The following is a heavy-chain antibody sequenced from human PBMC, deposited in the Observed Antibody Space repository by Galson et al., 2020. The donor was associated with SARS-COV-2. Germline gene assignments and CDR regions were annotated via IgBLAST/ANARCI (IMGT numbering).Heavy chain of an antibody. CDR1: GFTFSSYS. Sequence: GGSLRLSCAASGFTFSSYSMNWVRQAPGKGLEWVSYISSSSSTIYYADSVKGRFTISRDNAKNSLYLQMNSLRDEDTAVYYCARRWYYYVSSGYAGGYYYYGMDVWGQGTKVTVSS. CDR3: ARRWYYYVSSGYAGGYYYYGMDV. D-gene: IGHD3-22*01. CDR2: ISSSSSTI. J-gene: IGHJ6*02. V-gene: IGHV3-48*02.